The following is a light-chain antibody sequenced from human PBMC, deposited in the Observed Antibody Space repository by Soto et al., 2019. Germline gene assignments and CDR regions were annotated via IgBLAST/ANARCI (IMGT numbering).Light chain of an antibody. Sequence: QSALTQPASVSGSPGQSITISCTRTSSDIGDYNYVSWYQQHPGKAPKLMIYEVTNRPSGVSNRFSGSKSGNTASLTISGLQAEDEADYYCNSYTSTSTYVFGTGTKLTVL. CDR2: EVT. CDR1: SSDIGDYNY. V-gene: IGLV2-14*01. CDR3: NSYTSTSTYV. J-gene: IGLJ1*01.